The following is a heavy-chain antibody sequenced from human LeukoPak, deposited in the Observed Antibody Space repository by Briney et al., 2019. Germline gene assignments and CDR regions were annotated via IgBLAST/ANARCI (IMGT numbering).Heavy chain of an antibody. Sequence: SETLSLTCTVSSGSISSYYWSWIRQPPGKGLEWIGYIYYSGSTYYNPSLKSRVTISINTSKNQFSLKLTSVTAADTAVYYCARAGGSGLIDYWGQGTLVTVSS. CDR2: IYYSGST. V-gene: IGHV4-59*12. CDR1: SGSISSYY. J-gene: IGHJ4*02. CDR3: ARAGGSGLIDY. D-gene: IGHD6-19*01.